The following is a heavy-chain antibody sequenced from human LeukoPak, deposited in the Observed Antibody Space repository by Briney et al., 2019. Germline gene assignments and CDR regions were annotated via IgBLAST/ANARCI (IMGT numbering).Heavy chain of an antibody. CDR2: ISYDGSNK. Sequence: GRSLRLSCAASGFTFSSYAMHWVRQAPGKGLEWVAVISYDGSNKYYADSAKGRFTISRDNSKNTLYLQMNSLRAEDTAVYYCARAYYYDSIPDYWGQGTLVTVSS. CDR3: ARAYYYDSIPDY. J-gene: IGHJ4*02. CDR1: GFTFSSYA. V-gene: IGHV3-30*04. D-gene: IGHD3-22*01.